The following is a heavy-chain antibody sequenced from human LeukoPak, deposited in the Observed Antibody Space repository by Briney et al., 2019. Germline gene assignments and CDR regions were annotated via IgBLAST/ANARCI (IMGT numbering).Heavy chain of an antibody. J-gene: IGHJ1*01. CDR2: IYYSGRT. CDR1: GDSVSRSDSD. Sequence: PSETLSLTCSVPGDSVSRSDSDWDWIRQPPGKGLEWIGTIYYSGRTYYSPSLKSRGTMSVDPSNNQFSLNLRSVTAADTALYYCARRRYYDGSGYLEWGQGTLLSVSS. CDR3: ARRRYYDGSGYLE. V-gene: IGHV4-39*01. D-gene: IGHD3-22*01.